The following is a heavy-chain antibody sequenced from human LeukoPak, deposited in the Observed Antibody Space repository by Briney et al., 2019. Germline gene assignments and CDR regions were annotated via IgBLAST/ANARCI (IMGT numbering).Heavy chain of an antibody. CDR2: ISSSGSTI. CDR3: ARDFSEYSSSSIDPVGYYYYGMDV. Sequence: GGSLRLSCAASGFTFSDYYMSWIRQAPGKGLEWVSYISSSGSTIYYADSVKGRFTISRDNAKNSLYLQMNSLGAEDTAVYYCARDFSEYSSSSIDPVGYYYYGMDVWGQGTTVTVSS. J-gene: IGHJ6*02. V-gene: IGHV3-11*01. D-gene: IGHD6-6*01. CDR1: GFTFSDYY.